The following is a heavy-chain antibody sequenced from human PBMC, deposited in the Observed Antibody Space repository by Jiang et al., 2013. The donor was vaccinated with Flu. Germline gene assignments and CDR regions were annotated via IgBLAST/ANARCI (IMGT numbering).Heavy chain of an antibody. V-gene: IGHV5-51*01. CDR3: ARLGVEDSRSSGVMNAFDI. CDR2: IYPGDSDT. CDR1: GYSFTNSW. J-gene: IGHJ3*02. Sequence: SGYSFTNSWIGWVRRMPGKGLEWMGIIYPGDSDTRYSPSFQGQVTMSADKSMNIAYLQWSSLKASDTAMYYCARLGVEDSRSSGVMNAFDIWGQGTMVTVSS. D-gene: IGHD6-6*01.